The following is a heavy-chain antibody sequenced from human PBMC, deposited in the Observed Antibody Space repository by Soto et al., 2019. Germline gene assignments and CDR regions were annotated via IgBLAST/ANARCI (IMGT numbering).Heavy chain of an antibody. J-gene: IGHJ4*02. CDR1: GYTFSNFD. CDR3: ARPPGYISDWHYFDL. D-gene: IGHD2-21*02. CDR2: ISPKSGGT. V-gene: IGHV1-2*02. Sequence: ASVKGSCKAAGYTFSNFDMHWVRQAPGQGFEWMGRISPKSGGTNYAQKFQGRVRMTWDTSLKTAYMELSSLMSEDTAVYYCARPPGYISDWHYFDLWGQGTQVTVSS.